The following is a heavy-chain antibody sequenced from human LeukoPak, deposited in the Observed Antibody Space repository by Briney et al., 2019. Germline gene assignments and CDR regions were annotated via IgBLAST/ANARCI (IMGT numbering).Heavy chain of an antibody. D-gene: IGHD3-10*01. V-gene: IGHV4-34*01. CDR3: AASLWFGIYPDY. CDR2: INHSGST. CDR1: GGSFSGYY. Sequence: SETLSLTCAVYGGSFSGYYWSWIRQPPGKGLEWIGEINHSGSTNYNPSLKSRVTISVDTTKNQFSLKLSSVTAADTAVYYCAASLWFGIYPDYWGQGSLVTVSS. J-gene: IGHJ4*02.